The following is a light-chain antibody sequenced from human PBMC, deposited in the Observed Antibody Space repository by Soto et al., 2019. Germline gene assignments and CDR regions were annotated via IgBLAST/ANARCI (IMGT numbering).Light chain of an antibody. CDR2: EVS. CDR1: SSDVGDYDY. J-gene: IGLJ1*01. Sequence: QSVLTQPASVSGSPGQSITISCTGTSSDVGDYDYVSWYQQHPGKAPKLMIYEVSKRPSGVSNRFSGSKSGDTASLTIPGLQAEDEADYYCSSYTGSSTLYVFGTGTKVTVL. CDR3: SSYTGSSTLYV. V-gene: IGLV2-14*01.